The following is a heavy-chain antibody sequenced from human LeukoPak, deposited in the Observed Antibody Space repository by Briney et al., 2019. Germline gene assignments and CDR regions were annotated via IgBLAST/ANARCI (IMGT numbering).Heavy chain of an antibody. CDR3: ARDRMGVYFDY. Sequence: GGSLRLSCAASGFTFSSYEMNWVRQAPGKGLEWVSYISSSGSTIYYADSVKGRFTISRDNAKNSLYPQMNSLRAEDTAVYYCARDRMGVYFDYWGQGTLVTVSS. V-gene: IGHV3-48*03. J-gene: IGHJ4*02. CDR1: GFTFSSYE. D-gene: IGHD3-16*01. CDR2: ISSSGSTI.